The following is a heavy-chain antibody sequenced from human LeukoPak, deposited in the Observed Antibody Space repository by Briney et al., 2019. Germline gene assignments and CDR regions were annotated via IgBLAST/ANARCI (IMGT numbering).Heavy chain of an antibody. CDR2: IHYSGST. CDR3: ARLPTGYPNWFDT. J-gene: IGHJ5*02. V-gene: IGHV4-39*01. CDR1: GGSISSISSNN. D-gene: IGHD5-18*01. Sequence: PSETLSLTCAVSGGSISSISSNNWAWIRQPPGKGLELIAAIHYSGSTYHNPSFMSRVTISVDTSKNQFSLKLRSLTATDTAVYYCARLPTGYPNWFDTWGQGILVTVSS.